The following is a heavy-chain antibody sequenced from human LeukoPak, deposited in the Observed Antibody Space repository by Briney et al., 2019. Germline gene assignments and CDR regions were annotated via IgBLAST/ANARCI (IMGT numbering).Heavy chain of an antibody. CDR2: IYYSGST. CDR3: ATYGDYYNAFDI. D-gene: IGHD4-17*01. J-gene: IGHJ3*02. V-gene: IGHV4-39*01. Sequence: SETLSLTCTVSGGSISSSSYYWGWIRQPPGKGLEWIGSIYYSGSTYYNPSLKSRVTISVDTSKHQFSLTLSSVYAADTAVYYCATYGDYYNAFDIWGQGTMVTVSS. CDR1: GGSISSSSYY.